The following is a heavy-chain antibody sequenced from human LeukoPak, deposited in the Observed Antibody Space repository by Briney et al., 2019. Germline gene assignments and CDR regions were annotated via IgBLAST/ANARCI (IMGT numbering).Heavy chain of an antibody. CDR2: IKQDGSEK. V-gene: IGHV3-7*01. CDR1: GFTFSSYW. Sequence: PGGSLRLSCAASGFTFSSYWMSWVRQAPGKGLEWVANIKQDGSEKYYVDSVKGRFTISRDNAKNSLYLQMNSLRAEDTAVYYCARDAHFIWSGYLYYFDYWGQGTLVTVSS. CDR3: ARDAHFIWSGYLYYFDY. J-gene: IGHJ4*02. D-gene: IGHD3-3*01.